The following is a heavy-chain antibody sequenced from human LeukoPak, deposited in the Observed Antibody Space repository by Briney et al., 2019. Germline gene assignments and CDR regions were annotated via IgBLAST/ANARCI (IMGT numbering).Heavy chain of an antibody. CDR2: IYHSGST. CDR1: GYSIRSNYC. D-gene: IGHD1-1*01. V-gene: IGHV4-38-2*01. Sequence: PSETLSLTCDVSGYSIRSNYCWGWIRQPPGKGLEWIGSIYHSGSTYYNPSLKSRVTISVDTSKNQFSLKPSSVTAADTAVYYCARNVSYSFDYWGQGTLVTVSS. CDR3: ARNVSYSFDY. J-gene: IGHJ4*02.